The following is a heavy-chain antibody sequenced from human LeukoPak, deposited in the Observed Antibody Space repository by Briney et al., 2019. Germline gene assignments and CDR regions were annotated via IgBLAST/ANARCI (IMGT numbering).Heavy chain of an antibody. CDR3: ALVTSGNWWFDP. CDR1: GYTFTNYY. Sequence: GASVKVSCKASGYTFTNYYIHWVRQAPGQGLEWTGIINPSGGSTSFAQKFQGRVTMTRDTSTSTVYMELSSLRSEDTAVYYCALVTSGNWWFDPWGQGTLVTVSS. D-gene: IGHD2-21*02. CDR2: INPSGGST. V-gene: IGHV1-46*01. J-gene: IGHJ5*02.